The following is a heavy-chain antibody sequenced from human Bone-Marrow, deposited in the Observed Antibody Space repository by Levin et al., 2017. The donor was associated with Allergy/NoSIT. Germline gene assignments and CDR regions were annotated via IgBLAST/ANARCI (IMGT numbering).Heavy chain of an antibody. J-gene: IGHJ4*02. D-gene: IGHD2-8*01. Sequence: LSLTCAASGFTFSSSGMNWVRQAPGKGLEWVSYISSSSSAIYYADSVKGRFTISRDNVKNSLYLQMNSLRTDDTAAYYCARGYCSNGVCYERLFDYWGQATLVTVSS. CDR3: ARGYCSNGVCYERLFDY. V-gene: IGHV3-48*04. CDR1: GFTFSSSG. CDR2: ISSSSSAI.